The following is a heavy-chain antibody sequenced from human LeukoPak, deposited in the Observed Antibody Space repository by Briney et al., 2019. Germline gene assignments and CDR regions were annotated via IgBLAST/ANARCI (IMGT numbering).Heavy chain of an antibody. J-gene: IGHJ6*02. CDR3: AREGKGMDV. CDR2: INHSGST. CDR1: GGSFSGYY. Sequence: SETLSLTCAVYGGSFSGYYWSWIRQPPGKGLEWIGEINHSGSTNYNPSLKSRVTISVDTSKNQFSLKLSSVAAADTAVYYCAREGKGMDVWGQGTTVTVSS. D-gene: IGHD4-23*01. V-gene: IGHV4-34*01.